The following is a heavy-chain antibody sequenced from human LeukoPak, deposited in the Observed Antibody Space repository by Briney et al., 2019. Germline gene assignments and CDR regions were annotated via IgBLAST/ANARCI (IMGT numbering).Heavy chain of an antibody. Sequence: ASVKVSCKASGYTFTSYYMHWVRQAPGQGLEWMGIINPSGGSTSYAQKFQGRVTMTRDTSTSTVYMELSSLRSEDTAVYYCARDEGLRFLEWLSTMDVWGKGTTVTVSS. CDR1: GYTFTSYY. CDR2: INPSGGST. D-gene: IGHD3-3*01. J-gene: IGHJ6*03. V-gene: IGHV1-46*01. CDR3: ARDEGLRFLEWLSTMDV.